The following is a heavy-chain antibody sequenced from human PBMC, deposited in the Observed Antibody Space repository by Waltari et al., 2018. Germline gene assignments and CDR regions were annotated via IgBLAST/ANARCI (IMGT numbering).Heavy chain of an antibody. CDR1: GFTFSSYG. CDR2: IRYDGSKK. V-gene: IGHV3-30*02. J-gene: IGHJ4*02. CDR3: AIGSSSGY. Sequence: QVQLVESGGGVVQPGGSLRLSCAASGFTFSSYGMHWVRQAPGKGLEWVAFIRYDGSKKYYADSVKGRFTISRDNSKNTLYLQMNSLRAEDTAVYYCAIGSSSGYWGQGTLVTVSS. D-gene: IGHD6-13*01.